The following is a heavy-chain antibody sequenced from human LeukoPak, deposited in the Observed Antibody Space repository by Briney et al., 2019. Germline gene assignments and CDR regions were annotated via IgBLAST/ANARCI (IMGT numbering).Heavy chain of an antibody. CDR3: AGSFGSGWSPYYFDY. CDR2: ISAYNGNT. J-gene: IGHJ4*02. CDR1: GYTFTSYG. V-gene: IGHV1-18*01. D-gene: IGHD6-19*01. Sequence: ASVKVSCKASGYTFTSYGISWVRQAPGQGLEWMGWISAYNGNTNYAQKLQGRVTMTTDTSTSTAYMELRSLRSDDTAVYYCAGSFGSGWSPYYFDYWDQGTLVTVPS.